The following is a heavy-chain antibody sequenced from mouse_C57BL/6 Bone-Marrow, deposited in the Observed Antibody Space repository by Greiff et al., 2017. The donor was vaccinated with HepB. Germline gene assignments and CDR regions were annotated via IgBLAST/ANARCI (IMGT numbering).Heavy chain of an antibody. J-gene: IGHJ1*03. CDR2: IYPSDSET. CDR1: GYTFTSYW. V-gene: IGHV1-61*01. CDR3: ARIYDGYDEGSGYWYFDV. D-gene: IGHD2-3*01. Sequence: QVQLQQPGAELVRPGSSVKLSCKASGYTFTSYWMDWVKQRPGQGLEWIGNIYPSDSETHYNQKFKDKATLTVDKSSSTAYMQLSSLTSEDSAVYYCARIYDGYDEGSGYWYFDVWGTGTTVTVSS.